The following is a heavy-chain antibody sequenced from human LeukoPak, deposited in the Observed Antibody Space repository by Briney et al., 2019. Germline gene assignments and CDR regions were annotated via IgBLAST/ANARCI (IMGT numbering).Heavy chain of an antibody. D-gene: IGHD6-19*01. CDR3: ARDRRSSGWYEIYWFDP. CDR2: IFYSGST. V-gene: IGHV4-39*07. J-gene: IGHJ5*02. Sequence: SETLSLTCTVSGGSISTSNYYWGWIRQPPGKGLEWIGNIFYSGSTYYSPSLRSRVTISLDTSRNQFSLKLSSVTAADTAVYYCARDRRSSGWYEIYWFDPWGQGTLVTVSS. CDR1: GGSISTSNYY.